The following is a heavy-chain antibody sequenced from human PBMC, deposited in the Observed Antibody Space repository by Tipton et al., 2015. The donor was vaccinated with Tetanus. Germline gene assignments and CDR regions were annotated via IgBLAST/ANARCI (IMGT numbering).Heavy chain of an antibody. CDR2: IYYIGKT. Sequence: TLSLTCTVSGGSINRYYWSWIRQPPGKGLGWIGYIYYIGKTKYNPSLKSRVSITLDTPKNQFSLTVNSVTAADTAVYYCARAGGRELLWGQGTLVTVSS. J-gene: IGHJ4*02. CDR3: ARAGGRELL. D-gene: IGHD3-16*01. CDR1: GGSINRYY. V-gene: IGHV4-59*01.